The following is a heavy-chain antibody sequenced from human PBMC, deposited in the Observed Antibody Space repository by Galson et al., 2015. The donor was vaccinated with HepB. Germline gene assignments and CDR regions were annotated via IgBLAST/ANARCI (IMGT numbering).Heavy chain of an antibody. CDR1: GFTFSDYY. V-gene: IGHV3-11*05. D-gene: IGHD3-22*01. J-gene: IGHJ4*02. CDR3: ARGVYGHYHDSIGYYWNFDY. Sequence: SLRLSCAASGFTFSDYYINWIRQAPGKGLEWVSYIGSSSGYTDYADSVKGRFTISGGNAKNSVYLQMNSLSAEDTAVYYCARGVYGHYHDSIGYYWNFDYWGPGTLVTVSS. CDR2: IGSSSGYT.